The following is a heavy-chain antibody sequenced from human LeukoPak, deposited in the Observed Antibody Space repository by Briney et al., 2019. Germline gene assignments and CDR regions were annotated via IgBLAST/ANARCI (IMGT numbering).Heavy chain of an antibody. Sequence: SETLSLTCTVSGGSISSGDYYWSWIRQPPGKGLEWIGYIYYSGSTYYNPSLKSRVTISVDTSKNQFSLKLSSVTAADTAVYYCARYCSSTSCAGLDYCGEGTEVTVSS. CDR2: IYYSGST. CDR3: ARYCSSTSCAGLDY. J-gene: IGHJ4*02. CDR1: GGSISSGDYY. V-gene: IGHV4-30-4*01. D-gene: IGHD2-2*01.